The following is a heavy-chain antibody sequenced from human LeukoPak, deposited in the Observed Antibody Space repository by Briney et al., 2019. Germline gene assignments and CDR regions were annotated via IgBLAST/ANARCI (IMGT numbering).Heavy chain of an antibody. CDR3: ARDRGPGWFGP. Sequence: GGSLRLSCTVSGFTVSSNYVSWVRQAPGKGLEWVSVIYSTGITFYADSVKGRFTTSRDNPKNTVYLQMNSLRPEDTAVYYCARDRGPGWFGPWGQGTLVTVSS. CDR2: IYSTGIT. V-gene: IGHV3-66*03. CDR1: GFTVSSNY. D-gene: IGHD3-10*01. J-gene: IGHJ5*02.